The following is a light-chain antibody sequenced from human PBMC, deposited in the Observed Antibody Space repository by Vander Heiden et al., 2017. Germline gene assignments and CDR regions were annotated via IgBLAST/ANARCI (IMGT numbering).Light chain of an antibody. CDR2: AAS. Sequence: IQMTPSPSSLSASVADRVTITFRASQSISSYLNWYQQKPGKAPKLLIYAASSLQSGVPARFSGSGSGTDFTLTISSLQPEDFATYYCQQSDSTPLTFGGGTKVEIK. CDR1: QSISSY. V-gene: IGKV1-39*01. CDR3: QQSDSTPLT. J-gene: IGKJ4*01.